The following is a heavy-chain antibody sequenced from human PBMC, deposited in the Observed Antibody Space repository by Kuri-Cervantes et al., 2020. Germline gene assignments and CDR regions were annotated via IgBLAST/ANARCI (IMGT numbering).Heavy chain of an antibody. Sequence: GESLKISCAASGFTFSSYSMNWVRQAPGKGLVWVSRINSDGSSTSYADSVKGRFTISRDNAKNTLYLQMNSLRAEDTAVYYCARVGAARPFDYWGQGTLVTVSS. V-gene: IGHV3-74*01. J-gene: IGHJ4*02. D-gene: IGHD6-6*01. CDR3: ARVGAARPFDY. CDR1: GFTFSSYS. CDR2: INSDGSST.